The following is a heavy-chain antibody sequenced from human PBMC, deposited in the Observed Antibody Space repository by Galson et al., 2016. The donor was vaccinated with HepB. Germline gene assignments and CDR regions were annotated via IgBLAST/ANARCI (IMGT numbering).Heavy chain of an antibody. D-gene: IGHD2-21*01. J-gene: IGHJ3*02. CDR3: AKDHWGGFGPDAFHI. CDR2: ISGNAYAT. Sequence: SLRLSCAASGFTFSTYAMSWVRQAPGKGLEWVSAISGNAYATYYADSVKGRFTISRDNSNNMVWLQMNSLRAEDTAVYYCAKDHWGGFGPDAFHIWGPGTSVIVSS. CDR1: GFTFSTYA. V-gene: IGHV3-23*01.